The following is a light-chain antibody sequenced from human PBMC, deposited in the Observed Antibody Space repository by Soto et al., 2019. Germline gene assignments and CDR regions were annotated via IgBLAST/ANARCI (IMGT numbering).Light chain of an antibody. CDR3: QQYNHWRT. V-gene: IGKV3-15*01. J-gene: IGKJ1*01. CDR1: QSVSSN. Sequence: EIVMTQSPATLSVSPGERATLSCRASQSVSSNLAWYQQKPGQAPRLLIYGASTRATGIPARFSGSGSGTEFTLTISSLQSEDFAMYYFQQYNHWRTFGQGTKVEIK. CDR2: GAS.